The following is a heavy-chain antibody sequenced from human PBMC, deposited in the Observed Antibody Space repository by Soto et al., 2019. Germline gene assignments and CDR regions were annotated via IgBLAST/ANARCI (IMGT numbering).Heavy chain of an antibody. D-gene: IGHD5-12*01. J-gene: IGHJ4*02. Sequence: QVRLVQSGAEMKKPGSSVKVSCKASGGAFGSYAINWVRQAPGQGLEWMGGIIPMFDTTNYAQRFQGRVTVTADESTSTVYLELTRLRSEDTGMYYCTRHRGYSSGYWGQDFWGQGTLVTVSS. CDR2: IIPMFDTT. V-gene: IGHV1-69*01. CDR3: TRHRGYSSGYWGQDF. CDR1: GGAFGSYA.